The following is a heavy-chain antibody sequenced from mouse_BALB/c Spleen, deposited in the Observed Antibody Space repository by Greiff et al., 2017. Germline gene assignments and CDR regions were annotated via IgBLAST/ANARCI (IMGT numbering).Heavy chain of an antibody. CDR2: IYPGDGDT. J-gene: IGHJ2*01. Sequence: QVQLKESGAELVRPGSSVKISCTASGFAFSSYWMNWVKQRPGQGLEWIGQIYPGDGDTNYNGKFKGKATLTADKSSSTAYMQLSSLTSEDAAVYFCARSCGLSFDYWGQGTTLTVSS. V-gene: IGHV1-80*01. D-gene: IGHD1-1*01. CDR1: GFAFSSYW. CDR3: ARSCGLSFDY.